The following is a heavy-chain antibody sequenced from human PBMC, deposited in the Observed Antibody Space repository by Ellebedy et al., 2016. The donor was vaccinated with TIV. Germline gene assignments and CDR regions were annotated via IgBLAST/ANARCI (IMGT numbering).Heavy chain of an antibody. J-gene: IGHJ3*02. CDR2: INDNGVST. CDR1: GFIFSNYA. V-gene: IGHV3-23*01. D-gene: IGHD3-16*01. Sequence: GGSLRLXXAASGFIFSNYAMCWVRQAPGQGLEWVSAINDNGVSTFFADSVKGRFTISRDNSKNTLYLQMNSLRAEDTAIYYCSKGASLWVTDAFHIWGRGTMVTVSS. CDR3: SKGASLWVTDAFHI.